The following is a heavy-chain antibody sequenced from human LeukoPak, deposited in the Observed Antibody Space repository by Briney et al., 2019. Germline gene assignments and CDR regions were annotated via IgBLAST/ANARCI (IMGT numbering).Heavy chain of an antibody. J-gene: IGHJ5*02. Sequence: WASVKVSCKASGYTFTSYYMHWVRQAPGQGLEWMGIINPSGGSTSYAQKLQGRVTMTTDTSTSTAYMELRSLRSDDTAVYYCARGLSDAYIVVVPAATWFDPWGQGTLVTVSS. CDR2: INPSGGST. D-gene: IGHD2-2*01. CDR3: ARGLSDAYIVVVPAATWFDP. CDR1: GYTFTSYY. V-gene: IGHV1-46*01.